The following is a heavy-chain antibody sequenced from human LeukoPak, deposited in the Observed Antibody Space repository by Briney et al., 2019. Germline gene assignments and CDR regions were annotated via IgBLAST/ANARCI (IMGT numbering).Heavy chain of an antibody. Sequence: GGPVRLSCAGAGFTLSNYWMNWARQAPGKGLEWVANIRQDENEKNYMDTPRSRFTISRDNPKNSLYLQMNSLRAEDTAIYYCARLRAAQTYDRWGQGTVDSASS. CDR1: GFTLSNYW. CDR2: IRQDENEK. D-gene: IGHD6-13*01. V-gene: IGHV3-7*04. J-gene: IGHJ5*02. CDR3: ARLRAAQTYDR.